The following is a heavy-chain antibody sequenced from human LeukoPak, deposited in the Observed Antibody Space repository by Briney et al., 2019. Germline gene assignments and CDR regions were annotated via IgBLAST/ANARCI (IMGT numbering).Heavy chain of an antibody. J-gene: IGHJ5*02. CDR2: CYYSGST. CDR1: GASISSSRYY. D-gene: IGHD5-18*01. CDR3: ARAFTALVGNWFDP. Sequence: SETLSLTCTVSGASISSSRYYWGWLRPPPGKGLEWIGRCYYSGSTYYNPSLQSRLTMSVDTSKNQCSLKLRSVTAADTAVYFCARAFTALVGNWFDPWGQGTLVTVSS. V-gene: IGHV4-39*07.